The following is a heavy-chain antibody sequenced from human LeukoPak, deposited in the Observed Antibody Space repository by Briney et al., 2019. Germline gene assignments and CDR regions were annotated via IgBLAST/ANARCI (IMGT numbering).Heavy chain of an antibody. Sequence: GASLRLSCAASGFTFSNYAMSWVRQAPGKGLEWVSAVSGRDDSTYYADSVKGRFTISRDNSKNTLYLQMNSLRAEDTAVYYCAKWGDYDILTGYYDSDYWGQGTLVIVSS. CDR3: AKWGDYDILTGYYDSDY. V-gene: IGHV3-23*01. CDR1: GFTFSNYA. CDR2: VSGRDDST. J-gene: IGHJ4*02. D-gene: IGHD3-9*01.